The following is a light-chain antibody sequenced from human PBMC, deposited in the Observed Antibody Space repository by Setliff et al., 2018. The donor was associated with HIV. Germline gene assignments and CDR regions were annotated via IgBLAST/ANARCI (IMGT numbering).Light chain of an antibody. CDR2: SVN. J-gene: IGLJ1*01. CDR3: CSYTSTGTPYV. CDR1: SSDVGSYDN. V-gene: IGLV2-18*02. Sequence: QSALVQPPSVSGSPGQSVTISCTGSSSDVGSYDNVSWYQQHPGTVPRPMIYSVNTQPSGVPDRFSGSKSGTTASVTISGLQAEDEADYWCCSYTSTGTPYVVGSGTKV.